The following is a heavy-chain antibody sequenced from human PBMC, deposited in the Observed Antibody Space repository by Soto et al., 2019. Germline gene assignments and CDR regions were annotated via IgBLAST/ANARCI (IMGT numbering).Heavy chain of an antibody. CDR1: GFTFSDHA. D-gene: IGHD2-15*01. CDR2: ISGGGSGA. Sequence: EVQLLESGGGLVQPGGSLRLSCTASGFTFSDHAMTWVRQAPGKGLEWVSGISGGGSGAYYADSVKGRFTVSRANSKNTLFLQMDSLRAADTAVYYCAIDLWWYTHWGQGTLGTVSS. CDR3: AIDLWWYTH. J-gene: IGHJ4*02. V-gene: IGHV3-23*01.